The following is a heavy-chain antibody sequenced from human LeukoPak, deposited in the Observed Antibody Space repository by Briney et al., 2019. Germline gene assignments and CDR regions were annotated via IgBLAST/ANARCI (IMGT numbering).Heavy chain of an antibody. J-gene: IGHJ4*02. CDR1: GSTFSNYI. CDR2: ILEDGSNQ. CDR3: ARVQGGGYRTADY. Sequence: GGSLRLSCAASGSTFSNYIMHWVRQAPGKGLDWVAVILEDGSNQYYADSVKGRFTISRDNSKNTLFLQMNSLRGEDTAMYYCARVQGGGYRTADYWGQGTLVTVSS. V-gene: IGHV3-30*04. D-gene: IGHD6-19*01.